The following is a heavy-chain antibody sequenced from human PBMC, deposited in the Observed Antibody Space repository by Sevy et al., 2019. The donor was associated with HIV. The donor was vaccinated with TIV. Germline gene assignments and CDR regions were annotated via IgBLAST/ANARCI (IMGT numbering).Heavy chain of an antibody. J-gene: IGHJ6*02. D-gene: IGHD1-20*01. CDR3: ARDNWNDVRYYYGMDV. V-gene: IGHV4-4*07. CDR1: GGSIGSYY. CDR2: IYTSGST. Sequence: SETLSLTCTVSGGSIGSYYWSWIRQPAGKGLEWIGRIYTSGSTNYNPSLKSRVTMSVDTSKNQFSLKLSSVTAADTAVYYCARDNWNDVRYYYGMDVWGQGTTVTVSS.